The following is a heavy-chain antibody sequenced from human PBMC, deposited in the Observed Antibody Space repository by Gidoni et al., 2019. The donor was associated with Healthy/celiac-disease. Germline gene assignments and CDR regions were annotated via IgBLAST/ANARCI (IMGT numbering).Heavy chain of an antibody. CDR2: IIPIFGTA. V-gene: IGHV1-69*01. CDR3: ARVDTAMTFYYYYYGMDV. J-gene: IGHJ6*02. D-gene: IGHD5-18*01. CDR1: GGPFSSYA. Sequence: QVQLVQSGAEVKKPGSSVKVSCKASGGPFSSYAISWVRQAPGQGLEWMGGIIPIFGTANYAQKFQGRVTITADESTSTAYMELSSLRSEDTAVYYCARVDTAMTFYYYYYGMDVWGQGTTVTVSS.